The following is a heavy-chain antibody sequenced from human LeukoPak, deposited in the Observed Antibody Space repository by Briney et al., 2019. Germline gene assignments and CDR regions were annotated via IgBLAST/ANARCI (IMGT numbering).Heavy chain of an antibody. D-gene: IGHD4-23*01. CDR2: IYPGDSYT. V-gene: IGHV5-51*01. CDR3: ARPSSLYGGTAEDY. Sequence: GESLKISCKASGYSFTDYWIVWVRQMPGKGLEWMGAIYPGDSYTRYSPSLDGQVTISADKSVSTTYLQWSSLQASDTAMYYCARPSSLYGGTAEDYWGQGTLVTVSS. J-gene: IGHJ4*02. CDR1: GYSFTDYW.